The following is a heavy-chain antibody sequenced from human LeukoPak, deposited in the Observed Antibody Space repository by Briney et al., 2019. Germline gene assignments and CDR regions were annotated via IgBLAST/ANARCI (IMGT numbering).Heavy chain of an antibody. Sequence: GASVTVSCTASGYTFTGYYMHWVRQAPGQGLEWMGWINPNSGGTNYAQKFQGRVTMTRDTSIGTAYMELSRLRSDDTAVYYCARSKASIVVVPAAIDYWGQGTLVTVSS. J-gene: IGHJ4*02. CDR3: ARSKASIVVVPAAIDY. V-gene: IGHV1-2*02. D-gene: IGHD2-2*01. CDR2: INPNSGGT. CDR1: GYTFTGYY.